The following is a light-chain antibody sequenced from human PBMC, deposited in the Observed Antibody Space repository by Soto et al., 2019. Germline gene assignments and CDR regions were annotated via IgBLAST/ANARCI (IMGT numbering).Light chain of an antibody. Sequence: IVLTQSPTTLSLWQGETAVLSCRASQSISSSLSWSQQRPGQAPRLLIYDAYNRAPGIPARFSGSGSGTVFTLTISSLEPEDFALYYCQQRSSWITFGQGTLLE. CDR2: DAY. CDR3: QQRSSWIT. CDR1: QSISSS. V-gene: IGKV3-11*01. J-gene: IGKJ5*01.